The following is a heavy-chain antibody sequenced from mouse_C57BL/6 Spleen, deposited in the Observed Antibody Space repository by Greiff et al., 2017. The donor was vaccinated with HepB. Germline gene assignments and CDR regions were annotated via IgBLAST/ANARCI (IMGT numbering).Heavy chain of an antibody. V-gene: IGHV5-4*01. CDR2: ISDGGSYT. CDR3: ARDHYYYGSSYAMDY. Sequence: EVKLVESGGGLVKPGGSLKLSCAASGFTFSSYAMSWVRQTPEKRLEWVATISDGGSYTYYPDNVKGRFTISRDNAKNNLYLQMSHLKSEDTAMYYCARDHYYYGSSYAMDYWGQGTSVTVSS. J-gene: IGHJ4*01. CDR1: GFTFSSYA. D-gene: IGHD1-1*01.